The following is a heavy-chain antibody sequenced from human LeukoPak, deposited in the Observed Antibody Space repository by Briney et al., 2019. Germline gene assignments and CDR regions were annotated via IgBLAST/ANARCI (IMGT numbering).Heavy chain of an antibody. CDR1: GFTFDDYG. J-gene: IGHJ4*02. CDR3: AKENPGFSLDY. Sequence: GGSLRLSCAASGFTFDDYGMSWVRQAPGKGLEWVFGINWNGGSTGYADSVKGRFTISRDNSKNTLYLQMNSLRAEDTAVYYCAKENPGFSLDYWGQGTLVTVSS. CDR2: INWNGGST. V-gene: IGHV3-20*04.